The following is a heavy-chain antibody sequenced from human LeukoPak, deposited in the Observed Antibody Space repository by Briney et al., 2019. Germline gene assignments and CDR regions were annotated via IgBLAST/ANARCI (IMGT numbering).Heavy chain of an antibody. CDR3: VKVRIVGAPTDYFDY. CDR2: ISWNSGTK. D-gene: IGHD1-26*01. Sequence: PGRSLRLSCAASGFRFDDYAMHWVRQAPGKGLEWVSGISWNSGTKVYAASVRGQFTISRDNAKNSLYLQMNSLRAEDTALYYCVKVRIVGAPTDYFDYWGQGTLVTVS. J-gene: IGHJ4*02. V-gene: IGHV3-9*01. CDR1: GFRFDDYA.